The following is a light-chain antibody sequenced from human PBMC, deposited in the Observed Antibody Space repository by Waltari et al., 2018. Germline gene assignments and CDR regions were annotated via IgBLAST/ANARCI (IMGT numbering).Light chain of an antibody. V-gene: IGKV1-39*01. J-gene: IGKJ2*01. CDR2: AAS. Sequence: DIQMTQSPSSLSASVGDRVTITCRSSQSIDTFLNWYQQKPGKAPNLLIYAASRLHSGVPSRFSSSGSGTDFTLTITSLQPEDFATYYCQRSYSTPPYIFGQGTKLEIK. CDR3: QRSYSTPPYI. CDR1: QSIDTF.